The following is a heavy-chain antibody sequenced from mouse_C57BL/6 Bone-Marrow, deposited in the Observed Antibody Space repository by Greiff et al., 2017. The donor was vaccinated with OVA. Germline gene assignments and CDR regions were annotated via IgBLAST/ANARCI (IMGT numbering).Heavy chain of an antibody. CDR3: ARSLTTVVAHYAMDY. CDR2: IHPNSGST. Sequence: VQLQQSGAELVKPGASVKLSCKASGYTFTSYWMHWVKQRPGQGLEWIGMIHPNSGSTNYNEKFKSKATLTVDKSSSTAYMQLSSLTSEDSAVYYCARSLTTVVAHYAMDYWGQGTSVTVSS. D-gene: IGHD1-1*01. J-gene: IGHJ4*01. V-gene: IGHV1-64*01. CDR1: GYTFTSYW.